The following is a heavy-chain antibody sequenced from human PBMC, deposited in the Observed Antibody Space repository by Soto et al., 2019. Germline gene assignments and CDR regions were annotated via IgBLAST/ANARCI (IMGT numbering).Heavy chain of an antibody. CDR2: IYSGGST. Sequence: GGSLRLSCAASGFTVSSNYMSWVRQAPGKGLEWVSVIYSGGSTYYADTVKGRFTISRDNSKNTLYLQMNSLRAEDTAVYYCTVLWFGGLFYWCQGTLVTVSS. V-gene: IGHV3-53*01. D-gene: IGHD3-10*01. J-gene: IGHJ4*02. CDR1: GFTVSSNY. CDR3: TVLWFGGLFY.